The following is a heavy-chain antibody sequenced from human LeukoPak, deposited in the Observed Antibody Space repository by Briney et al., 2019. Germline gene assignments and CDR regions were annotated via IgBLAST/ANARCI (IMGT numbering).Heavy chain of an antibody. V-gene: IGHV1-8*01. CDR2: INPNSGYT. CDR1: GYTFASDD. D-gene: IGHD3-10*01. CDR3: AKAPNYYGSGSPYQMDV. J-gene: IGHJ6*04. Sequence: ASVKVSCKASGYTFASDDIHWVRQATGQGLEWIGWINPNSGYTGYAQKFQGRVTMTANPSISTVYLELSSLRSEDTAVYYCAKAPNYYGSGSPYQMDVWGKGTMVTVSS.